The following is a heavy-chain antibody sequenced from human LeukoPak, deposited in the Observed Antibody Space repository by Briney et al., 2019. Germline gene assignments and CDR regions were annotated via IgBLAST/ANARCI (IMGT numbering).Heavy chain of an antibody. J-gene: IGHJ6*02. CDR3: AAGYSRSWSYYYGMDV. V-gene: IGHV4-39*01. CDR1: GGSISSSSYY. CDR2: IYYSGST. D-gene: IGHD6-13*01. Sequence: SEALSLTCTVSGGSISSSSYYWGWIRQPPGKGLEWIGSIYYSGSTYYNPSLKSRVTISVDTSKNQFSLKLSSVTAADTAVYYCAAGYSRSWSYYYGMDVWGQGNTVTVSS.